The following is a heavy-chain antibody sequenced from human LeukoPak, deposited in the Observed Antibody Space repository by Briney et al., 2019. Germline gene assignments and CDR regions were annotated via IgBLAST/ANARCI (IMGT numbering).Heavy chain of an antibody. V-gene: IGHV4-34*01. D-gene: IGHD2-15*01. CDR1: GGSFSGYY. CDR3: ARGVRCSGGSCYHDFDY. CDR2: INHSGST. Sequence: PSETLPLTCAVYGGSFSGYYWSWIRQPPGKGLEWIGEINHSGSTNYNPSLKSRVTISVDTSKNQFSLKLSSVTAADTAVYYCARGVRCSGGSCYHDFDYWGQGTLVTVSS. J-gene: IGHJ4*02.